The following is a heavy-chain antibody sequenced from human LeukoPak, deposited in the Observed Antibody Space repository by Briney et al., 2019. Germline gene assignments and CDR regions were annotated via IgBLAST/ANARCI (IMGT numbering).Heavy chain of an antibody. D-gene: IGHD1-26*01. V-gene: IGHV3-48*03. Sequence: GGSLRLSCAASGFTVSTYEMNWVRQAPGKGLEWVSHIGSTGYTKYYADSVKGRFTISKDNVKNSLNLEMNSLRVEDTAVYYGARDGTRGVADAFDIWGQGTTVIVSS. CDR1: GFTVSTYE. J-gene: IGHJ3*02. CDR3: ARDGTRGVADAFDI. CDR2: IGSTGYTK.